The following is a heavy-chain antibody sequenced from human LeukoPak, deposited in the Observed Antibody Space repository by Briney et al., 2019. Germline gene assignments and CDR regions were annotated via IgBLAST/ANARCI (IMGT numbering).Heavy chain of an antibody. D-gene: IGHD1-14*01. J-gene: IGHJ6*02. CDR2: ISWNSGSI. CDR1: GFTFDDYA. V-gene: IGHV3-9*01. CDR3: AKDINRRTSAARYYYYYGMDV. Sequence: GRSPRLSCAASGFTFDDYAMHWVRQAPGKGLEWVSGISWNSGSIGYADSVKGRFTISRDNAKNSLYLQMNSLRAEDTALYYCAKDINRRTSAARYYYYYGMDVWGQGTTVTVSS.